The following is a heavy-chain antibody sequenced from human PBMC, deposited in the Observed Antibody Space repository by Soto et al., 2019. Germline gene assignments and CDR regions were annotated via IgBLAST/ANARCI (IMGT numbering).Heavy chain of an antibody. CDR3: ARDWSYYYDSSGNLDY. D-gene: IGHD3-22*01. CDR2: ISSSSSTI. V-gene: IGHV3-48*02. Sequence: GGSLRLSCAASGFTFSSYSMNWVRQAPGKGLEWVSYISSSSSTIYYADSVKGRFTISRDNAKNSLYLQMNSLRDEDTAVYYCARDWSYYYDSSGNLDYWGQGTLVTVSS. J-gene: IGHJ4*02. CDR1: GFTFSSYS.